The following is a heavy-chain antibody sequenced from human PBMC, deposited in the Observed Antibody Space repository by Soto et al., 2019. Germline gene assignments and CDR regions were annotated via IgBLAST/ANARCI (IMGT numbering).Heavy chain of an antibody. CDR1: GGSISSGGYY. D-gene: IGHD3-22*01. J-gene: IGHJ6*02. CDR3: ARDDSNYYYGMDV. V-gene: IGHV4-31*03. CDR2: IYYSGST. Sequence: QVQLQESGPGLVKPSQTLSLTCTVSGGSISSGGYYWRWLRQHPGKGLEWIGYIYYSGSTYYNPSLKSRVTISVDTSKNQFSLKLSSVTAADTAVYYCARDDSNYYYGMDVWGQGTTVTVSS.